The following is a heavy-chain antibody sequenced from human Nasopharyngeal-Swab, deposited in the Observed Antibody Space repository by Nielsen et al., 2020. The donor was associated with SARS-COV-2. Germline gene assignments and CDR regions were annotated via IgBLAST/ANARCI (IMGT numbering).Heavy chain of an antibody. J-gene: IGHJ6*02. CDR2: ISWNSGSI. D-gene: IGHD2-15*01. V-gene: IGHV3-9*01. CDR1: GFTFDDYA. Sequence: SLKISCAASGFTFDDYAMHWVRQAPGKGLEWVSGISWNSGSIGYADSVKGRFTISSDNAKNSLYLQMNSLRAEDTALYYCAKGVVAATLFGMDVWGQGTTVTVSS. CDR3: AKGVVAATLFGMDV.